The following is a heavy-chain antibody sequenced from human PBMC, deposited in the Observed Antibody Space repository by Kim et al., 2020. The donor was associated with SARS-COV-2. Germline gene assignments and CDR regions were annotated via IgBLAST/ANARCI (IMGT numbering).Heavy chain of an antibody. CDR2: ISGDGSST. V-gene: IGHV3-74*01. CDR1: GFTFSSYW. CDR3: ARGIYSYPY. Sequence: GGSLRLSCAASGFTFSSYWMHWVRQAPGKGLEWVSRISGDGSSTTYADSVKGRVTISRDNAKNTLYLQMNSLRAEDTAVYYCARGIYSYPYWGQGTLVTVSS. D-gene: IGHD5-18*01. J-gene: IGHJ4*02.